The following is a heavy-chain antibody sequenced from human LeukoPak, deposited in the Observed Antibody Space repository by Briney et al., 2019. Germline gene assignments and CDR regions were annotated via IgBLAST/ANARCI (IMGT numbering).Heavy chain of an antibody. CDR2: IKQEGSEK. V-gene: IGHV3-7*01. J-gene: IGHJ6*03. CDR3: ARDMNWQWLVKYYYYYMDV. CDR1: GFTFSSYW. Sequence: GGSLTLSCAASGFTFSSYWMSWVRQAPGKGLEWVAHIKQEGSEKYYVDSVKGRFTISRDNAKNSLYLQMNSLRAEDTAVYYCARDMNWQWLVKYYYYYMDVWGKGTTVTVSS. D-gene: IGHD6-19*01.